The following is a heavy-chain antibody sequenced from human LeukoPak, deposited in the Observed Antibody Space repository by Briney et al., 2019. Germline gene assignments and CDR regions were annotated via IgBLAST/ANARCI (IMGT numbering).Heavy chain of an antibody. D-gene: IGHD2-2*01. J-gene: IGHJ6*02. CDR1: GYTLTGYY. CDR3: ARDQDIVVVPAMDV. V-gene: IGHV1-2*02. CDR2: INPNSGGT. Sequence: ASVTVSCKASGYTLTGYYMHWVRQAPGQGLEWMGWINPNSGGTNYAQKFQGRVTMTRDTSISTAYMELSRLRSDDTAVYYCARDQDIVVVPAMDVWGQGTTVTVSS.